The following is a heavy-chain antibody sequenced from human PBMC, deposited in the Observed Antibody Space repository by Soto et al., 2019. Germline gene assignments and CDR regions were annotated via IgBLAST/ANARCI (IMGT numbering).Heavy chain of an antibody. CDR3: ARDNRYSSSWYWFDP. CDR1: GGTFSSYT. V-gene: IGHV1-69*04. J-gene: IGHJ5*02. Sequence: GASVKVSCKASGGTFSSYTISWVRQAPGQGLEWMGRIIPILGIANYAQKFQGRVTITADKSTSTAYMELSSLRSEDTAVYYCARDNRYSSSWYWFDPWGQGTVVTVSS. D-gene: IGHD6-13*01. CDR2: IIPILGIA.